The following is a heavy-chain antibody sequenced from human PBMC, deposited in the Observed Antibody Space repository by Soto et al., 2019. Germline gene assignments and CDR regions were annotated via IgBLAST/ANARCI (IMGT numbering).Heavy chain of an antibody. CDR2: ISYDGSNK. Sequence: WSLRLSCAASGFTFSSYAMHWVRQAPGKGLEWVAVISYDGSNKYYADSVKGRFTISRDNSKSTLYLQMNSLRAEDTAVYYCAREIADYYGMDVWGQGTTVTVS. V-gene: IGHV3-30-3*01. CDR3: AREIADYYGMDV. J-gene: IGHJ6*02. CDR1: GFTFSSYA.